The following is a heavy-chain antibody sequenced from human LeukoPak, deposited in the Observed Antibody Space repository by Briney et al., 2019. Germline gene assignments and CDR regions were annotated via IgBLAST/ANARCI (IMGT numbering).Heavy chain of an antibody. J-gene: IGHJ4*02. CDR3: ARPRKYYDSWSSYPPFDY. D-gene: IGHD3-3*01. Sequence: ASVKVSSTASGYTFTRYYMYWVRQAPGQGREWMGIINPSGGSTSYAQKFQGKVTMTRDTSTRTVYMELSSLRYEDTAVYYCARPRKYYDSWSSYPPFDYWGQGTLVTVSS. CDR2: INPSGGST. V-gene: IGHV1-46*01. CDR1: GYTFTRYY.